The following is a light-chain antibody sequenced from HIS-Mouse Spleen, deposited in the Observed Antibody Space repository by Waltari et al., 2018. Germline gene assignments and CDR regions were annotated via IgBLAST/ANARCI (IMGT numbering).Light chain of an antibody. CDR1: SSDVGGYTY. J-gene: IGLJ3*02. CDR3: SSYTSSSTLEV. CDR2: DVS. V-gene: IGLV2-14*03. Sequence: QSALTQPASVSGSPGQSLTLPCTGTSSDVGGYTYVAWYQQHPGKAPKLMLYDVSNRPSGVSNRFSGSKSGNTASLTISGLQAEDEADYYCSSYTSSSTLEVFGGGTKLTVL.